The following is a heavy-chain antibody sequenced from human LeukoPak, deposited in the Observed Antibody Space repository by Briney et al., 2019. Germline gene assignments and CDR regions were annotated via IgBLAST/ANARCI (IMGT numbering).Heavy chain of an antibody. V-gene: IGHV4-39*01. CDR3: ASFMITFGGVIAEPRGIDY. CDR2: IYYSGST. J-gene: IGHJ4*02. D-gene: IGHD3-16*02. Sequence: KTSETLSLTRTVSGGSISSSSYYWGWIRQPPGKGLEWIGSIYYSGSTYYNPSLKSRVTISVDTSKNQFSLKLSSVTAADTAVYYCASFMITFGGVIAEPRGIDYWGQGTLVTVSS. CDR1: GGSISSSSYY.